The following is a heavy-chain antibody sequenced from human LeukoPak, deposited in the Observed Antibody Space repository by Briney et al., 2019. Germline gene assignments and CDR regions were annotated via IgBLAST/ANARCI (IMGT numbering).Heavy chain of an antibody. D-gene: IGHD6-13*01. J-gene: IGHJ4*02. V-gene: IGHV3-23*01. CDR3: AKDLSSSWYGDY. Sequence: RTGGSLRLSCAASGFTFSDYYMSWVRQAPGKGLEWVSAISGSGGSTYYADSVKGRFTISRDNSKNTLYLQMNSLRAEDTAVYYCAKDLSSSWYGDYWGQGTLVTVSS. CDR1: GFTFSDYY. CDR2: ISGSGGST.